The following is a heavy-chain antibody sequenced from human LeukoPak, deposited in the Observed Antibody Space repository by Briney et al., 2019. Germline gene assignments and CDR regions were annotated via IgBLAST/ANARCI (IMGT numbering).Heavy chain of an antibody. CDR2: LYYSGGT. CDR1: GGSLTGYY. Sequence: SDTLSLTCSVSGGSLTGYYWSGIRPPPGKGLEWIGYLYYSGGTTYNPSLKSRVTISADTSQNQFSLKLNSVTAADTAVYYCARRSDFWSPVSDYSFDYWGQGALVTVSS. CDR3: ARRSDFWSPVSDYSFDY. V-gene: IGHV4-59*08. D-gene: IGHD3-3*01. J-gene: IGHJ4*02.